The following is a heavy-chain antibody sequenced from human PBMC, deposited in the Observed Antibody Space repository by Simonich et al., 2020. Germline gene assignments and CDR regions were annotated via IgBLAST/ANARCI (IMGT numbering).Heavy chain of an antibody. CDR3: ARTYSGSYYYFDY. Sequence: QVQLVQSGAEVKKPGASVKVSCKASGYTFTSYDINRVRQATGQGLEWIGWKYPNSGNTGYAQKFQGRVTITRNPSISTAYMELSSLRSEDTAVYYCARTYSGSYYYFDYWGQGTLVTVSS. J-gene: IGHJ4*02. CDR2: KYPNSGNT. V-gene: IGHV1-8*03. CDR1: GYTFTSYD. D-gene: IGHD1-26*01.